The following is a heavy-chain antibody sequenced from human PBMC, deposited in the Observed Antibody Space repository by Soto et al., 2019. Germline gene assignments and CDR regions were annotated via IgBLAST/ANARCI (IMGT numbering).Heavy chain of an antibody. CDR2: ISNDGRDR. V-gene: IGHV3-30*19. Sequence: HPGGSLRLSCVVSGFTFSDFGMHWVRQSPGEGLAWVASISNDGRDRYYSESVKGRFTISRDSSKNTVFLQMNSLKVEDTAAYFCASPREGQWLVFDHWGQRTLVTVSS. CDR3: ASPREGQWLVFDH. D-gene: IGHD6-19*01. J-gene: IGHJ4*02. CDR1: GFTFSDFG.